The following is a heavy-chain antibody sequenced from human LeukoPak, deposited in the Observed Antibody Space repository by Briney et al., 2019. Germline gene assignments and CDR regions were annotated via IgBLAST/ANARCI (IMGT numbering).Heavy chain of an antibody. CDR1: GFTFSSYG. Sequence: GGSLRLSCAASGFTFSSYGMHWVRQAPGKGLEWVAFIRYDGSNKYYADSVKGRFTISRDNSKNTLYLQMNSLRAEDTAVYYCAKLGGSGSYYNEFDYWGQGTLVTVSS. CDR3: AKLGGSGSYYNEFDY. J-gene: IGHJ4*02. D-gene: IGHD3-10*01. CDR2: IRYDGSNK. V-gene: IGHV3-30*02.